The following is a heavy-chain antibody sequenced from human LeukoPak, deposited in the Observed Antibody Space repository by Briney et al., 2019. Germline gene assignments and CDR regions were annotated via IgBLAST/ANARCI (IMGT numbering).Heavy chain of an antibody. CDR1: GFTFSSYW. D-gene: IGHD3-22*01. CDR3: ARDKGSYYYDSSGFDAFDI. CDR2: INTDGSST. V-gene: IGHV3-74*01. Sequence: GGSLRLSCAAAGFTFSSYWMHWVRQAPGKGLVWVSRINTDGSSTSYADSVKGRFTISRDNAKNTLYLQMNSLRAEDTAVYYCARDKGSYYYDSSGFDAFDIWGQGTMVTVSS. J-gene: IGHJ3*02.